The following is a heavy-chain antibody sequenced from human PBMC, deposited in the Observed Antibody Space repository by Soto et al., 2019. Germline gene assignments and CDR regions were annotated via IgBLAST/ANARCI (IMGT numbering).Heavy chain of an antibody. J-gene: IGHJ4*02. D-gene: IGHD3-3*01. CDR1: GYNFAGYW. Sequence: PGESLKISCRGSGYNFAGYWIAWVRQMPGKGLELMGIIYPSDSDTRYRPSFQGQVTISADKSISSAYLQWSSLRASDTAMYYCARGGVSTRTFDYRGQATPVTVSS. CDR3: ARGGVSTRTFDY. CDR2: IYPSDSDT. V-gene: IGHV5-51*01.